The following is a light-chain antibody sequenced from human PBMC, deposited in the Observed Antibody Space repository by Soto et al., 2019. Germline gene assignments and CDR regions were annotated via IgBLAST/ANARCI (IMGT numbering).Light chain of an antibody. CDR3: SSYAGSNSWV. CDR1: SSDVGGYNY. V-gene: IGLV2-8*01. Sequence: QSALTQPPSASGSLGQSVTISCTGTSSDVGGYNYVSWYQQHPGKAPKLMTFEVSKRPSGVPDRFSGSKSGNTASLTVSGLQAEDEADYYCSSYAGSNSWVFGGGTQLTVL. J-gene: IGLJ3*02. CDR2: EVS.